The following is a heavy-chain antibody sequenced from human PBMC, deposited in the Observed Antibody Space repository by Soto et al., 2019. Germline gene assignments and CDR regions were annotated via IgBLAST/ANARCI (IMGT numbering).Heavy chain of an antibody. Sequence: SETLSLTCTVSGGSVSSGSYYWSWIRQPPGKGLEWIGYIYYSGSTNYNPSLKSRVTISVDTSKNQFSLKLSSVTAADTAVYYCARVLPAAIMSLYYYYGMDVWGQGTTVTVSS. CDR1: GGSVSSGSYY. J-gene: IGHJ6*02. CDR2: IYYSGST. D-gene: IGHD2-2*01. CDR3: ARVLPAAIMSLYYYYGMDV. V-gene: IGHV4-61*01.